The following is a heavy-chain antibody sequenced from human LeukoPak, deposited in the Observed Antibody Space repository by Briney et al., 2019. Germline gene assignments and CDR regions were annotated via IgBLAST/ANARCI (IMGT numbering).Heavy chain of an antibody. CDR1: GYTFTSYY. V-gene: IGHV1-46*01. CDR2: INPSGGST. CDR3: ARSLGITMVRGGDFDY. Sequence: ASVTVSCKASGYTFTSYYMHWVRQAPGQGLEWMGIINPSGGSTSYAQKFQGRVTMTRDTSTSTVYMELSSLRSEDTAVYYCARSLGITMVRGGDFDYWGQGTLVTVSS. J-gene: IGHJ4*02. D-gene: IGHD3-10*01.